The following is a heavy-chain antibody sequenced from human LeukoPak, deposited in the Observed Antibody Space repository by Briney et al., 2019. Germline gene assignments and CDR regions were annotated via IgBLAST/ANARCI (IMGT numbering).Heavy chain of an antibody. Sequence: SDPLSLTCSVSGGPFSRGHWRWIRPPPGKALEWIGHIFYSGSGNTINTLYNPSFESRVTISADTSKNQYSLDLRSLTAADTAMFYCARHSYGVGLAYWGQGILVTVSS. V-gene: IGHV4-59*08. CDR3: ARHSYGVGLAY. D-gene: IGHD4-17*01. J-gene: IGHJ4*02. CDR1: GGPFSRGH. CDR2: IFYSGSGNTINT.